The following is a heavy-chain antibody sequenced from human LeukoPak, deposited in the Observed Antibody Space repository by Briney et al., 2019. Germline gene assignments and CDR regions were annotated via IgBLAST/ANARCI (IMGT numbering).Heavy chain of an antibody. CDR2: VKEDGTRK. CDR3: VRAGWELDY. D-gene: IGHD4-23*01. Sequence: GGSLRLSCAASGFTFAYYWMAWVRQAPGRGLEWAASVKEDGTRKYYVDSVKGRFTISRDDAKNALFLQMDSLRVEDTAVYYCVRAGWELDYWGQGTLVTVSS. J-gene: IGHJ4*02. CDR1: GFTFAYYW. V-gene: IGHV3-7*01.